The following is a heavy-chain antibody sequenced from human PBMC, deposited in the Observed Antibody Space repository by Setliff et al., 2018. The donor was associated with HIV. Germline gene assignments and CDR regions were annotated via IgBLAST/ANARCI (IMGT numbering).Heavy chain of an antibody. CDR3: ARLMRDYGEYD. CDR1: GYSISTGYY. Sequence: PSETLSLTCSVSGYSISTGYYWAWIRQSPGRGLEWIGSLYHRGSPSYSPSLRSRVTISADTSKNQVSLKLISVTAADTAVYYCARLMRDYGEYDWGQGTLVTV. D-gene: IGHD4-17*01. CDR2: LYHRGSP. J-gene: IGHJ4*02. V-gene: IGHV4-38-2*01.